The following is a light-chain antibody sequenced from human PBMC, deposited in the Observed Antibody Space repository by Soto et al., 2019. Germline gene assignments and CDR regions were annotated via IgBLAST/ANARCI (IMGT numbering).Light chain of an antibody. V-gene: IGKV3-20*01. CDR2: SAS. CDR1: QSISSNF. CDR3: QQYGSSLPYT. Sequence: VLTQSPDTLSLSPGERGTLSCRASQSISSNFLAWYQQKPGQAPRLLIFSASKRATGIPDRFSGSASGTDSFNDSGSGTDFTLTISRLEPEDFAVYYCQQYGSSLPYTFGQGTKLEIK. J-gene: IGKJ2*01.